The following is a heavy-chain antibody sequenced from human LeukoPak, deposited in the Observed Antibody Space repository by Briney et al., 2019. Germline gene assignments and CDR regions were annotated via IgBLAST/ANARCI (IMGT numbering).Heavy chain of an antibody. J-gene: IGHJ3*01. D-gene: IGHD3-10*01. CDR1: GGSISSGDSY. CDR2: IYYTGST. Sequence: PSQTLSLTCTVSGGSISSGDSYWSWIRQPPGQGLEWIGYIYYTGSTDYNPSLKSRVSISVDTSKNQFSLKPSSVTAADTAVYYCARGGGVRGVLDTFDVWGQGTMVTVSS. V-gene: IGHV4-30-4*01. CDR3: ARGGGVRGVLDTFDV.